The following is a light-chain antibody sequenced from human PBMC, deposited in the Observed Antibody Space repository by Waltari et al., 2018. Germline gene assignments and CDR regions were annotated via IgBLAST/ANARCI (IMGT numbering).Light chain of an antibody. J-gene: IGKJ1*01. CDR1: QSVFYGSDNKNY. Sequence: QSVFYGSDNKNYLARYRHKPGQPPKLLFEGASTRESGSPDRFSASRAGTDCTLAINNLQAEDVAVYYCQQYYRSRTFGQGTKVEIK. V-gene: IGKV4-1*01. CDR3: QQYYRSRT. CDR2: GAS.